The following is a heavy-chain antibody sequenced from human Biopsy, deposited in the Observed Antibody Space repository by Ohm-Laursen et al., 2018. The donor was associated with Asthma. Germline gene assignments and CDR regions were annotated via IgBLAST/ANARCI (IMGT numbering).Heavy chain of an antibody. J-gene: IGHJ6*02. D-gene: IGHD5-12*01. V-gene: IGHV1-69*13. CDR1: GDSFSNYA. CDR2: LIPVLGTP. CDR3: ARGYSGSDRIVYYYSGLEV. Sequence: SVKVSCKASGDSFSNYAISWVRQAPGQGLEWMGGLIPVLGTPDHAQMFEGRVTITADESTSTVYMELSSLSSEDPAMYYCARGYSGSDRIVYYYSGLEVWGQGTTVTVSS.